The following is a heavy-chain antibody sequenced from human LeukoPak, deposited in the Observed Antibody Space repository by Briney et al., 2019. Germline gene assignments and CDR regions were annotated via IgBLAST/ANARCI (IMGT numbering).Heavy chain of an antibody. CDR1: GGSISSYH. D-gene: IGHD1-14*01. CDR2: IYDIGST. V-gene: IGHV4-59*08. CDR3: ARGYGSPDRLFGWFDP. J-gene: IGHJ5*02. Sequence: PSETLSPTCTVSGGSISSYHWNWIRQSPGKGLEWIGYIYDIGSTTYNPSLKSRVTISVDPSKNQFSLKLSSVTAADTAVYYCARGYGSPDRLFGWFDPWGQGTLVTVSS.